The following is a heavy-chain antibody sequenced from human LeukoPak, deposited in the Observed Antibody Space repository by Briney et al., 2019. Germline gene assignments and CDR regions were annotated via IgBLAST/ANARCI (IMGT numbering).Heavy chain of an antibody. Sequence: PGGSLRLSCAASGFTFSSYAMSWVRQPPGKGLEWIGSIYYSGSTYYNPSLKSRVTISVDTSKNQFSLKLSSVTAADTAVYYCAGQDPAVNWGQGTLVTVSS. CDR2: IYYSGST. D-gene: IGHD6-19*01. CDR3: AGQDPAVN. CDR1: GFTFSSYA. V-gene: IGHV4-39*01. J-gene: IGHJ4*02.